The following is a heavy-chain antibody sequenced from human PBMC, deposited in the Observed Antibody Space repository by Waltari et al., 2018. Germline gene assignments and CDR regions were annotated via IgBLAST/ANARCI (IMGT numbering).Heavy chain of an antibody. Sequence: QVQLQESGPGLVKPSETLSLTCTVSGGSISSYYWSWFRQPPGKGLEWIGYIYYSGSTNSNPSLKSRVTISVDTSKNQFSLKLSSVTAADTAVYYCAREIAVAEIDYWGQGTLVTVSS. CDR3: AREIAVAEIDY. J-gene: IGHJ4*02. D-gene: IGHD6-19*01. CDR2: IYYSGST. V-gene: IGHV4-59*01. CDR1: GGSISSYY.